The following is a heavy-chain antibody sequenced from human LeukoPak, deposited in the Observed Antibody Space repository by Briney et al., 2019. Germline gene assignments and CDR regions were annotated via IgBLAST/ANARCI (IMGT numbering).Heavy chain of an antibody. Sequence: GGSLRLSCAASGFTFSSYGMHGVRQAPGKGVEWVAVIWYDGSNKYYADSVKGRFTISRDNSKNTLYLQMNSLRAEDTAVYYCARGTTTTGYYFDYWGQGTLVTVSS. CDR3: ARGTTTTGYYFDY. CDR2: IWYDGSNK. J-gene: IGHJ4*02. CDR1: GFTFSSYG. D-gene: IGHD4-17*01. V-gene: IGHV3-33*01.